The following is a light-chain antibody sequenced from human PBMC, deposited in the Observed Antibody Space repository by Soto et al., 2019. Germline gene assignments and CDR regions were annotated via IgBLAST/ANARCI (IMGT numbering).Light chain of an antibody. J-gene: IGLJ1*01. CDR2: EVT. Sequence: QSVLTQPASASGSPGQSITISCTGTSTDIGAYNYVSWYQQHPGKAPKLLIYEVTNRPSGVSNRFSGSKSGNTASLTISGLQAEDEANYYCNSSTTLSKRVFGTGTKVTV. CDR3: NSSTTLSKRV. V-gene: IGLV2-14*01. CDR1: STDIGAYNY.